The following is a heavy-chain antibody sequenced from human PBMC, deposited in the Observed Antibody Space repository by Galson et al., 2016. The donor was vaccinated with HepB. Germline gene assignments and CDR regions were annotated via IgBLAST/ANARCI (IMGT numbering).Heavy chain of an antibody. J-gene: IGHJ4*02. V-gene: IGHV3-66*02. Sequence: SLRLSCAASGFTVSSTYMSWVRQAPGKGLECVSVIFSGGTTFYADSVMGRFTISRDNSRKTLFLQMRSLRVEDTAVYYCARDSGYNEHGGFDNWGQGTLVTVSS. D-gene: IGHD5-12*01. CDR1: GFTVSSTY. CDR2: IFSGGTT. CDR3: ARDSGYNEHGGFDN.